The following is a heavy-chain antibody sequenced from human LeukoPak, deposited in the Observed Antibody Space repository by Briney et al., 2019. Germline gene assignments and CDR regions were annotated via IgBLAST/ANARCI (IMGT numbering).Heavy chain of an antibody. D-gene: IGHD5-18*01. CDR2: ISAGSGSI. CDR1: GFTFSSYG. J-gene: IGHJ4*02. V-gene: IGHV3-23*01. CDR3: AKEDTAMANGYYFDY. Sequence: GGSLRLSCAASGFTFSSYGMHWVRQAPGKGLEWVSAISAGSGSIYYADSVKGRFTISRDNSKNTLYLQMNSLRAEDTAVYYCAKEDTAMANGYYFDYWGQGTLVTVSS.